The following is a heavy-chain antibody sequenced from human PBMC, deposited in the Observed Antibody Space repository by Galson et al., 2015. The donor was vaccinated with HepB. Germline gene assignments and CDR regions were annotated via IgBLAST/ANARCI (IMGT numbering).Heavy chain of an antibody. Sequence: SVKVSCKVSGYTLTELSMHWVRQAPGKGLEWMGGFDPEDGETIYAQKFQGRVTMTEDTSTDTAYMELSSLRSEDTAVYYCATVGAGNRPDYFDYWGQGTLVTVSS. CDR3: ATVGAGNRPDYFDY. J-gene: IGHJ4*02. D-gene: IGHD6-19*01. V-gene: IGHV1-24*01. CDR1: GYTLTELS. CDR2: FDPEDGET.